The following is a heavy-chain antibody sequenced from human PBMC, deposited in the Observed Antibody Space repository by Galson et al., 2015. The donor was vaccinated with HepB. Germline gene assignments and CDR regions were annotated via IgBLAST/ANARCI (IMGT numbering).Heavy chain of an antibody. CDR2: ISAYNGNT. V-gene: IGHV1-18*04. D-gene: IGHD3-3*01. CDR1: GYTFTIYG. Sequence: SVKVSCKASGYTFTIYGISWVRQAPGQGLEWMGWISAYNGNTNYAQKLQVRVTMTTDTSTSTAYMELRSLRSDDTAVYYCARMVFDLGVVTYPSDYWGQGTLVTVSS. J-gene: IGHJ4*02. CDR3: ARMVFDLGVVTYPSDY.